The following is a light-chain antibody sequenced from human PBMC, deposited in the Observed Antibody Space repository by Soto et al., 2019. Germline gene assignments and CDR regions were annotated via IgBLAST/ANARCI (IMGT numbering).Light chain of an antibody. V-gene: IGKV1-39*01. CDR2: AAS. CDR1: QSISNY. Sequence: IQMTQSPSSLSASVGDRVTIPSRASQSISNYLNWYQQKPGKDPKLLIYAASSLQSGVPSRFSGSGSWTDFSLTISSLQPEYFSTYYCQQTYSTPWTFGQGTKVEIK. CDR3: QQTYSTPWT. J-gene: IGKJ1*01.